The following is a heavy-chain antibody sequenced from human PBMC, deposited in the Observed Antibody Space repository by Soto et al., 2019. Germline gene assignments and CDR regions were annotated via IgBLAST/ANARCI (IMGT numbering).Heavy chain of an antibody. J-gene: IGHJ4*02. CDR3: ARVASNYYDSSGYYFDY. D-gene: IGHD3-22*01. CDR2: INPNSGGT. CDR1: GYTFTGYF. Sequence: QVQLVQSGAEVKKPGASVKVSCKASGYTFTGYFMHWVRQAPGQGLEWMGWINPNSGGTNYAQKFRGWVTMTRDTSISTAYMELSRLRSDDTAVYYCARVASNYYDSSGYYFDYWGQGTLVTVSS. V-gene: IGHV1-2*04.